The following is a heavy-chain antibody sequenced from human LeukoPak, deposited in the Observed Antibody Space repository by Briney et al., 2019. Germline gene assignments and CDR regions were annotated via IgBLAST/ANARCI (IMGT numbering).Heavy chain of an antibody. CDR3: AKDSHYYGSGSYYKNWFDP. D-gene: IGHD3-10*01. CDR2: ISYDGSNK. V-gene: IGHV3-30*18. CDR1: GFTFSSYG. J-gene: IGHJ5*02. Sequence: GRSLRLSCAASGFTFSSYGMHWVRQAPGKGLEWVAVISYDGSNKYYADSVKGRFTISRDNSKNTLYLQMNSLRAEDTAVCYCAKDSHYYGSGSYYKNWFDPWGQGTLVTVSS.